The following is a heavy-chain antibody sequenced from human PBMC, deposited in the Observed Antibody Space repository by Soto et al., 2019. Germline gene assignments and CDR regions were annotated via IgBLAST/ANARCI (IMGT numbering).Heavy chain of an antibody. V-gene: IGHV3-7*01. Sequence: EVQVVESGGGLVQPEGSLRLACAVSGFTFRSYWMTWVRQAPGLGLEWVANIKEEGSEKYYVDSVKGRFTISRDNAQYLLYLQMNSLRAEDTAVYYCARDRGHSNLAQVRLDTWCQGTQVTVSS. J-gene: IGHJ5*02. CDR1: GFTFRSYW. CDR3: ARDRGHSNLAQVRLDT. D-gene: IGHD6-13*01. CDR2: IKEEGSEK.